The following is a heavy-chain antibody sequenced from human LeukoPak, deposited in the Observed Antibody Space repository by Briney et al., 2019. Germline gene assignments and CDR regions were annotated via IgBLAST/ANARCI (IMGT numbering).Heavy chain of an antibody. Sequence: PSEALSLTCTVSGGSISSYYWSWIRQPPGKGLEWIGYIYYSGSTNYNPSLKSRVTISVDTSKNQFSLKLSSVTAADTAVYYCARAFKYCSSTSCDDAFDIWGQGTMVTVSS. V-gene: IGHV4-59*01. CDR2: IYYSGST. J-gene: IGHJ3*02. CDR3: ARAFKYCSSTSCDDAFDI. CDR1: GGSISSYY. D-gene: IGHD2-2*01.